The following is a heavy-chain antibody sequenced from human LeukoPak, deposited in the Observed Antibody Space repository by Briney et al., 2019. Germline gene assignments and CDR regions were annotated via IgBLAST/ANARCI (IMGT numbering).Heavy chain of an antibody. V-gene: IGHV3-48*03. Sequence: GGSLRLSCAASGFTFSSYEMNWVRQAPGKGLEWVSYISSSGSTIYYADSVKGRFTISRDNSKNTLYLQMNSLRAEDTAVYYCGLSSGWPWGWFDPWGQGTLVTVSS. CDR2: ISSSGSTI. CDR1: GFTFSSYE. CDR3: GLSSGWPWGWFDP. J-gene: IGHJ5*02. D-gene: IGHD6-19*01.